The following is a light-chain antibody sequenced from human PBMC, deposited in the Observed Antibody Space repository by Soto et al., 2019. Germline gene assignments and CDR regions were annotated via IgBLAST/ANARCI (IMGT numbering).Light chain of an antibody. V-gene: IGLV2-18*01. Sequence: QSALTQPPSVSGSPGQSVTISCTGSSGDFGDHQLVSWYQQHPGTAPKLLISDVSNRPAGVTDRLSWSKSGNTASLTIFGEQAEEEASYYCSILTSSGAWVYGGGSKLNVL. CDR1: SGDFGDHQL. J-gene: IGLJ3*02. CDR2: DVS. CDR3: SILTSSGAWV.